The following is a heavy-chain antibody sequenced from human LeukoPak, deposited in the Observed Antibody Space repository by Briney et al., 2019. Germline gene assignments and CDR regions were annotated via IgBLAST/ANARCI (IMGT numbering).Heavy chain of an antibody. D-gene: IGHD2-15*01. J-gene: IGHJ4*02. V-gene: IGHV1-18*01. CDR2: ISAYNGNT. Sequence: GASVKVSCKPSGYTFTSSGISWVRQAPGQGLEWMGWISAYNGNTNYAQKFQGSVTMTTDTSTSTAYMEVKSLRSDDTAVYYCARDCSGGHCYLDSWGQGTLVIVSS. CDR1: GYTFTSSG. CDR3: ARDCSGGHCYLDS.